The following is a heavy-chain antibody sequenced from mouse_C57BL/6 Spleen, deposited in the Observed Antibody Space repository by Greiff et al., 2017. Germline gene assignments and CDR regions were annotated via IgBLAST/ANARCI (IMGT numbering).Heavy chain of an antibody. J-gene: IGHJ4*01. CDR2: ISSGGSYT. D-gene: IGHD1-1*01. CDR1: GFTFSSYG. CDR3: ARERVIATVVATDYYAMDY. Sequence: EVQRVESGGDLVKPGGSLKLSCAASGFTFSSYGMSWVRQTPGKRLEWVATISSGGSYTYYPDSVKGRFTISKDNAKNTLYLQMSSLKSEDTAMYYCARERVIATVVATDYYAMDYWGQGTSVTVSS. V-gene: IGHV5-6*01.